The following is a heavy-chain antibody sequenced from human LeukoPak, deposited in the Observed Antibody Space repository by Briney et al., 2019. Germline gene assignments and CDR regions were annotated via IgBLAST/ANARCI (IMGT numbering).Heavy chain of an antibody. Sequence: ASVKVSCRASGYTFTGYFMHWVRQAPGQGLEWMGWINPNSGGTNYAQKFQGRVTMTRDTSISTAYMELSRLRSDDTAVYYCARVRGSGYFDYWGQGTLVTVSS. V-gene: IGHV1-2*02. CDR1: GYTFTGYF. J-gene: IGHJ4*02. CDR3: ARVRGSGYFDY. D-gene: IGHD1-26*01. CDR2: INPNSGGT.